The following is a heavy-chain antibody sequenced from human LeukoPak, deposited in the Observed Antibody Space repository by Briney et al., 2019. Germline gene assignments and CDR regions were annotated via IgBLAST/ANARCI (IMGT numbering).Heavy chain of an antibody. CDR1: DFSFTNYA. J-gene: IGHJ4*02. D-gene: IGHD3-10*01. CDR3: AKDRDPYDDDSGSYYNGVFDY. CDR2: FSTRGGTT. V-gene: IGHV3-23*01. Sequence: AGSLRLSCAASDFSFTNYAMSWVRQPPGKGLEWVSRFSTRGGTTYYPDLVRGRFTISRDNSKNTLYLQMNSLRAEDTVVYYCAKDRDPYDDDSGSYYNGVFDYWGEGTPVTVSS.